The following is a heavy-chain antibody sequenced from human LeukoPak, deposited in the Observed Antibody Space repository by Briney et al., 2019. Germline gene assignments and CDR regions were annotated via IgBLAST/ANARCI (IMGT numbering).Heavy chain of an antibody. CDR3: ARHRNWDDAFDI. V-gene: IGHV4-39*01. CDR2: IYYSGST. Sequence: SETLSLTCTVSGGSISSSSYYWGWIRQPPGKGLEWIGSIYYSGSTYYNPSLKSRVTISVDTSKNQFSLKLSSVTAADTAVYYCARHRNWDDAFDIWGQGTMVTVSS. J-gene: IGHJ3*02. D-gene: IGHD7-27*01. CDR1: GGSISSSSYY.